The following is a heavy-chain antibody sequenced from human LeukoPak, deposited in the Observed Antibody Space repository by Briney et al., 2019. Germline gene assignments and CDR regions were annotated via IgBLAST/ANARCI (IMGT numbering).Heavy chain of an antibody. CDR2: ISGSGGNT. CDR3: AKGLTSVLPPGGGSFDY. V-gene: IGHV3-23*01. J-gene: IGHJ4*02. D-gene: IGHD3-16*01. Sequence: PGGSLRLSCATSGFTFSTYVVNWVRQAPGKGLEWVSAISGSGGNTYYADTVSGRFTISGDNSKNTLYLQMNSLRAEDTAVYYCAKGLTSVLPPGGGSFDYWGQGTLVTVSS. CDR1: GFTFSTYV.